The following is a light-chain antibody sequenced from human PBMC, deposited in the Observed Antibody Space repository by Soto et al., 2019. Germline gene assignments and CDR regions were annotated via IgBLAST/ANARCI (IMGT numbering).Light chain of an antibody. Sequence: DIQMTQSPSSVSASVGDRFTITCRLSQGIRSWLAWYQQKPGKAPKLLIYAASSLQSGVPSRFSGSGSGTDFTLTISSLQPEDSAVYYCQQRNIWPPVTFGQGTRLEIK. CDR1: QGIRSW. CDR3: QQRNIWPPVT. V-gene: IGKV1-12*01. J-gene: IGKJ5*01. CDR2: AAS.